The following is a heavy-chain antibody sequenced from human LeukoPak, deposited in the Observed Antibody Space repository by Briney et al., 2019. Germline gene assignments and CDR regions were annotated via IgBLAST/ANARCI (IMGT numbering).Heavy chain of an antibody. J-gene: IGHJ4*02. Sequence: SETLSPTCDVSGDFIRSYWWGWVRQPAGKGLEWIGRIYATGSTKFNPSLKSRLTMSMDTSTNQLSLKLSLKLTSVTAADTAVYFCARQGYTASYYFLDFWSQGTLVTVS. V-gene: IGHV4-4*07. D-gene: IGHD1-26*01. CDR1: GDFIRSYW. CDR3: ARQGYTASYYFLDF. CDR2: IYATGST.